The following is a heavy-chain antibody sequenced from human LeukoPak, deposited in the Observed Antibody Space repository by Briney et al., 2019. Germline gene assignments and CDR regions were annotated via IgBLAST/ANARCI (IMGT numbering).Heavy chain of an antibody. CDR2: ISYDGSNK. J-gene: IGHJ6*02. CDR3: AKDGSGSTSCYLCYYYYGMDV. Sequence: GGSLRLSCAASGFTFSSYAMHWVRQAPGKGLEWVAVISYDGSNKYYADSVKGRFTISRDNSKNTLYLQMNSLRAEDTAVYYCAKDGSGSTSCYLCYYYYGMDVWGQGTTVTVSS. D-gene: IGHD2-2*01. V-gene: IGHV3-30*04. CDR1: GFTFSSYA.